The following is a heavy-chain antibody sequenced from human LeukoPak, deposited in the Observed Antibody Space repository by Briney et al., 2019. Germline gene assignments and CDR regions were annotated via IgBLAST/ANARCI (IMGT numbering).Heavy chain of an antibody. CDR3: ARDRLPGPR. Sequence: SETLSLTCTVSGGSISSGDYYWSWIRQPPGRGLEWIGYIYYSGSTYYNPSLKSRVTISVDTPKNQFSLKLSSVTAADTAVYYCARDRLPGPRWGQGTLVTVSS. D-gene: IGHD2-21*01. CDR1: GGSISSGDYY. J-gene: IGHJ4*02. CDR2: IYYSGST. V-gene: IGHV4-30-4*01.